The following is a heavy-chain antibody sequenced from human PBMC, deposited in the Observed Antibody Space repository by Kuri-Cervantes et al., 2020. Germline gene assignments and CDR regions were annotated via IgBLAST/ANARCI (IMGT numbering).Heavy chain of an antibody. Sequence: ASVKVSCKASGYTFTSYDINWVRQATGQGLEWMGWMNPNSGNTGYAQRFQGRVTMTTDTSTSTAYMELRSLRSDDTAVYYCARDWNDGVSDYYYYGMDVWGQGTTVTVSS. CDR3: ARDWNDGVSDYYYYGMDV. V-gene: IGHV1-8*01. CDR1: GYTFTSYD. CDR2: MNPNSGNT. D-gene: IGHD1-1*01. J-gene: IGHJ6*02.